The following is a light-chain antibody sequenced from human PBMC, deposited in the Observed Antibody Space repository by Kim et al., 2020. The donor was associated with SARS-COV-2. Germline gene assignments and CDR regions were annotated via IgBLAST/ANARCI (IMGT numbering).Light chain of an antibody. CDR1: NIGSKD. CDR3: QVWDSSTV. J-gene: IGLJ2*01. CDR2: RDS. Sequence: SVAQGQKARITCGGNNIGSKDVHWYQQKPGQATVLVINRDSNRPSGIPERFSGSNSGNTATLTISRAQAGDEADYYCQVWDSSTVFGGGTQLTVL. V-gene: IGLV3-9*01.